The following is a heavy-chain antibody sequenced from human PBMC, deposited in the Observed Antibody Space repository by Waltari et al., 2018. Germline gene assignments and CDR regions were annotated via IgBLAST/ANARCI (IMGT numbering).Heavy chain of an antibody. CDR1: GYTFTSYG. CDR3: ARSPSTYGDYGDYYYGMDV. CDR2: ISAYNGNT. D-gene: IGHD4-17*01. V-gene: IGHV1-18*04. Sequence: QVQLVQSGAEVKKPGASVKVSCKASGYTFTSYGISWVRQAPGQGLEWMGWISAYNGNTNYAQKLQGRVTMTTDTSTSTAYMELRSLRSDDTAVYYCARSPSTYGDYGDYYYGMDVWGQGTTVTVSS. J-gene: IGHJ6*02.